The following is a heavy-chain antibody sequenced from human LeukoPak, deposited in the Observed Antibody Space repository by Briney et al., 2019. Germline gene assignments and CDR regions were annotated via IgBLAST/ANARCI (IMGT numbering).Heavy chain of an antibody. CDR1: GYTFTSYD. Sequence: ASVKVSCKASGYTFTSYDINWVRQATGQGLEWMGWMNPNSGNTGYAQKFQGRVTMTRNTSISTAYMELSSLRSEDTAVYYCARSFYYGSGGGNWFDPWGQGTLVTVSS. V-gene: IGHV1-8*01. CDR2: MNPNSGNT. D-gene: IGHD3-10*01. J-gene: IGHJ5*02. CDR3: ARSFYYGSGGGNWFDP.